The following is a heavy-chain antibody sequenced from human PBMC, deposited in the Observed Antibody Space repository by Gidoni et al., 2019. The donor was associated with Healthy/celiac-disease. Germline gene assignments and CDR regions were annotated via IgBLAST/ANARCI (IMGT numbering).Heavy chain of an antibody. CDR1: GYTLTELS. V-gene: IGHV1-24*01. J-gene: IGHJ4*02. Sequence: QVQLVQSGAEVTKPGASVKVPRKVSGYTLTELSMPWVRQAPGKGLEWMGGFDPEDGETIYAQKFQGRVTMTEDTSTDTAYMELSSLRSEDTAVYYCATFTFSPYYFDYWGQGTLVTVSS. CDR2: FDPEDGET. CDR3: ATFTFSPYYFDY.